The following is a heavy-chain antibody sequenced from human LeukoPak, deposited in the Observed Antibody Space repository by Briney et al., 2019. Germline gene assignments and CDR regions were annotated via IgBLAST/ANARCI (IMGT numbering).Heavy chain of an antibody. CDR2: ISSSSSHT. J-gene: IGHJ5*02. D-gene: IGHD5-18*01. CDR1: GFSFTYAW. CDR3: ARCLGGQLWLTA. Sequence: PGGSLRLSCAASGFSFTYAWMSWVRQGPGKGLEWVSYISSSSSHTNYADFVKGRFTISRDNAKNSLYLQMNSLRAEDTAVYYCARCLGGQLWLTAWGQGTLVTVSS. V-gene: IGHV3-11*06.